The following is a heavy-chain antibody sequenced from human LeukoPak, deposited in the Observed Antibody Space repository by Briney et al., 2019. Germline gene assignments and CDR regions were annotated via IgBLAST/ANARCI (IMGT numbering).Heavy chain of an antibody. Sequence: GGSLRLSCAASGFTFSSYGMHWVRQAPGKGLEWVAFIRYDGSNKYYADSVKGRFTIPRDNSKNTLYLQMNSLRAEDTAVYYCAGGEYSYGYYSGGGSWFDPWGQGTLVTVSS. CDR2: IRYDGSNK. CDR3: AGGEYSYGYYSGGGSWFDP. J-gene: IGHJ5*02. V-gene: IGHV3-30*02. CDR1: GFTFSSYG. D-gene: IGHD5-18*01.